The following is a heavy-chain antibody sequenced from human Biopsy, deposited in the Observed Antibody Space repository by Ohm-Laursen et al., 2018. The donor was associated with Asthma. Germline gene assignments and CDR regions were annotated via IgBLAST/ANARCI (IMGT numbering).Heavy chain of an antibody. J-gene: IGHJ4*02. CDR2: IYHLGNA. CDR1: GGSTSVSNW. V-gene: IGHV4-4*02. D-gene: IGHD3-22*01. Sequence: SETLSLTCDVSGGSTSVSNWWSWVRQPPGRGLEWIGQIYHLGNANYNPSLKSRVTMSVDKSKNQFSLKLTSVTAADTAVYFCARRWRSYDSSNYYLDQWGQGTLVTVSS. CDR3: ARRWRSYDSSNYYLDQ.